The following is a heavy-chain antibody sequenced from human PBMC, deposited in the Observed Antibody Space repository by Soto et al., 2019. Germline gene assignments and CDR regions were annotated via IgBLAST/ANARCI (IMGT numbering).Heavy chain of an antibody. Sequence: QVQLQQWGAGLLKPSETLSLTCAVYGGSFSGYQWSWIRQTPGKGLELIGEINDSGNINYNPSLKSRVTIFLDTPKKQISLKLSSVTAADTADYYCARGLILWFGELSRRGGYYYYMDVWGKGTTVIVSS. D-gene: IGHD3-10*01. V-gene: IGHV4-34*01. CDR2: INDSGNI. J-gene: IGHJ6*03. CDR1: GGSFSGYQ. CDR3: ARGLILWFGELSRRGGYYYYMDV.